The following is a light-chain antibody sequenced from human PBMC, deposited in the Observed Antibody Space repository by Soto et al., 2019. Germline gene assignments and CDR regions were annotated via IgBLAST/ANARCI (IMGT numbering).Light chain of an antibody. Sequence: QSALTKPASVSGSPGQSITISCTGTISDVGGYNYVSWYQQHPGEAPKLIVYDVSNRPSGVSHRFSGSKSGNTASLTISGLQAEDEADYDCNSYRSTSTRYVFGTGTKLTVL. CDR3: NSYRSTSTRYV. CDR1: ISDVGGYNY. J-gene: IGLJ1*01. CDR2: DVS. V-gene: IGLV2-14*01.